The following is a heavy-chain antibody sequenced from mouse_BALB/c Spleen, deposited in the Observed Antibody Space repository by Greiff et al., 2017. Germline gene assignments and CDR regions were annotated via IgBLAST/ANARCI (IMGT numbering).Heavy chain of an antibody. J-gene: IGHJ2*01. Sequence: VQLQQSGAELAKPGASVKMSCKASGYTFTSYWMHWVKQRPGQGLEWIGYINPSTGYTEYNQKFKDKATLTADKSSSTAYMQLSSLTSEDSAVYYCAREGGNPYFDYWGQGTTLTVSS. D-gene: IGHD1-1*02. CDR2: INPSTGYT. CDR1: GYTFTSYW. CDR3: AREGGNPYFDY. V-gene: IGHV1-7*01.